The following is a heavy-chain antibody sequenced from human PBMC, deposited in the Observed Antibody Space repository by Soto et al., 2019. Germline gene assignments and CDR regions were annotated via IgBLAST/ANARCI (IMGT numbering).Heavy chain of an antibody. V-gene: IGHV1-69*06. D-gene: IGHD6-19*01. CDR3: ARGGGAVDGTYYYYGMDV. CDR1: GGTFSSYA. J-gene: IGHJ6*02. CDR2: IIPIFGTA. Sequence: SVKVSCKASGGTFSSYAISWVRQAPGQGLEWMGGIIPIFGTANYAQKFQGRVTITADKSTSTAYMELSSLRSEDTAVYYCARGGGAVDGTYYYYGMDVWGQGTRVTVSS.